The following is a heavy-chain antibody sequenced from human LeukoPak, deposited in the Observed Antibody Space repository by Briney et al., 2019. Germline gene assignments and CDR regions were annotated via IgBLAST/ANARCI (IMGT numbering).Heavy chain of an antibody. J-gene: IGHJ6*02. CDR2: MNPNSGNT. CDR1: GYTFTSYD. D-gene: IGHD3-10*01. V-gene: IGHV1-8*01. Sequence: EASVKVSCKASGYTFTSYDINWVRQATGQGLEWMGRMNPNSGNTGYAQKFQGRVTMTRNTSISTAYMELSSLRSEDTAVYYCAIPPITMVESKHYYYYYGMDVWGQGTTVTVSS. CDR3: AIPPITMVESKHYYYYYGMDV.